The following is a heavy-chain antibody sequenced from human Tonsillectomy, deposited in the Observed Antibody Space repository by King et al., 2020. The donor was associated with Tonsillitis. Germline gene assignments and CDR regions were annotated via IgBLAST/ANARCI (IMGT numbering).Heavy chain of an antibody. V-gene: IGHV3-30*04. CDR3: ASDDCSAGYCYYDRDYYYYYGMDV. CDR2: ISYDGSNK. CDR1: GFTFITYA. J-gene: IGHJ6*02. D-gene: IGHD2-15*01. Sequence: HVQLVESGGGVVQPGRSLRLSCAASGFTFITYAMHWVRQAPGKGLGWVAVISYDGSNKYYADSVKGRFTISRDNSKNTLYLQMNSLRAEDTAVYYCASDDCSAGYCYYDRDYYYYYGMDVWGQGTTVTVSS.